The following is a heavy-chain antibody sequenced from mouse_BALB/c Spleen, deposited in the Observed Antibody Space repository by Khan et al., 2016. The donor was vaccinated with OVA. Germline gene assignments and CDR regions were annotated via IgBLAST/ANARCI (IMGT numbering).Heavy chain of an antibody. CDR3: ARHGSTSWFAY. D-gene: IGHD1-1*01. J-gene: IGHJ3*01. Sequence: VQLKQSGPELMKPGASVKISCKASGYSFSTYYIHWVTRSHGTTLEWIGYIDPFNGGTTYNQKFKGKATLTVDKSSSTAYMHRTSLTSEDSAVYDCARHGSTSWFAYWGQGTLLTVSA. CDR2: IDPFNGGT. CDR1: GYSFSTYY. V-gene: IGHV1S135*01.